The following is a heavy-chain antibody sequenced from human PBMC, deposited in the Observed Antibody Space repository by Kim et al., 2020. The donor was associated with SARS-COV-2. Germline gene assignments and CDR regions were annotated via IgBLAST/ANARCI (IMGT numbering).Heavy chain of an antibody. D-gene: IGHD3-3*01. V-gene: IGHV1-8*01. Sequence: ASVKVSCKASGYTFTSYDINWVRQATGQGLEWMGWMNPNSGNTGYAQKFQGRVTMTRNTSISTAYMELSSLRSEDTAVYYCARVPYYDFWSGYYFRYYYYGMDVWGQGTTVTVSS. J-gene: IGHJ6*02. CDR2: MNPNSGNT. CDR1: GYTFTSYD. CDR3: ARVPYYDFWSGYYFRYYYYGMDV.